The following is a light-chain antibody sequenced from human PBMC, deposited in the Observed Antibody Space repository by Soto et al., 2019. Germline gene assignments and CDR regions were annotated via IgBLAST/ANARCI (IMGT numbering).Light chain of an antibody. V-gene: IGKV3D-15*01. CDR1: QSVGSD. J-gene: IGKJ2*01. Sequence: EIVMTQSPATLSVSPGERATLSCRASQSVGSDLAWYQQKPGQAPRVLIYGTSSRATGIPDRFSGSGSGTEFTLTISTLQSEDVAIYYCQQYNSWPPYTFGQGTKVDIK. CDR3: QQYNSWPPYT. CDR2: GTS.